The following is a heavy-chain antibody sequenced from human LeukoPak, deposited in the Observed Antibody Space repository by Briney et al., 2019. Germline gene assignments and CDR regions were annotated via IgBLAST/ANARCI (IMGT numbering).Heavy chain of an antibody. Sequence: SETLSLTCAVYGGPFRGFFWSWIRQAPGKGLEWIGEISHSGSSNYNPSLKSRITISVDTSKSQFSLRLTSVTAADTAVYYCAGGIFFGGPNQDIRVDLWGPGTLVTVSS. V-gene: IGHV4-34*01. D-gene: IGHD4-23*01. J-gene: IGHJ5*02. CDR3: AGGIFFGGPNQDIRVDL. CDR1: GGPFRGFF. CDR2: ISHSGSS.